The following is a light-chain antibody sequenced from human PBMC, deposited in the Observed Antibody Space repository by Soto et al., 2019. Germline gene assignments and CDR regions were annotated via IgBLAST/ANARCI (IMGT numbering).Light chain of an antibody. Sequence: DIQMTQSPSSLSASVGDRVTITCRASQSIRSYLNWYQQKPGKAPKVLIYTAYTLQSGVPSRFSGSGSGTDFTLTISSLQPEDFATYYYQQSYSAPYTFGQGTNLEIK. CDR2: TAY. J-gene: IGKJ2*01. CDR1: QSIRSY. CDR3: QQSYSAPYT. V-gene: IGKV1-39*01.